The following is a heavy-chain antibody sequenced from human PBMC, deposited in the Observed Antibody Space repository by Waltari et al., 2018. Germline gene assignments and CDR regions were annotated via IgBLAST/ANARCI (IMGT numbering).Heavy chain of an antibody. Sequence: EVQLLESGGGLVQPGGSLRLSCAASGFTFSSYAMSWVRPAPGKGLEWVSAISGSGGSTYYADSVKGRFTISRDNSKNTLYLQMNSLRAEDTAVYYCAKGGIVVVVAADNWFGPWGQGTLVTVSS. D-gene: IGHD2-15*01. CDR1: GFTFSSYA. V-gene: IGHV3-23*01. CDR3: AKGGIVVVVAADNWFGP. CDR2: ISGSGGST. J-gene: IGHJ5*02.